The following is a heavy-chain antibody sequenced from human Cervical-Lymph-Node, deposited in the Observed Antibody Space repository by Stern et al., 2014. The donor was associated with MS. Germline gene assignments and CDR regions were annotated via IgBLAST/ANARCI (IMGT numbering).Heavy chain of an antibody. CDR1: GGSISNGGYY. J-gene: IGHJ4*02. CDR3: ARVGLVSALIDY. D-gene: IGHD2-15*01. Sequence: QVQLQESGPGLVKPSQTLSLTCTVSGGSISNGGYYWSWIRQHPGQGLEYIGHIYYSGNTYYNPSLKSRVTISVDTSKNQFSLKVRSVTAADTAVYYCARVGLVSALIDYWGQGTLVTVSS. V-gene: IGHV4-31*03. CDR2: IYYSGNT.